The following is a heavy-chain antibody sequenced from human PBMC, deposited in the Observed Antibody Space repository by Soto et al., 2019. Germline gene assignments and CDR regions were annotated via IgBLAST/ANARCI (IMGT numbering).Heavy chain of an antibody. D-gene: IGHD1-26*01. V-gene: IGHV3-74*01. CDR3: ARAGLLASGDY. Sequence: EVQLVESGGGLVQPGGSLRLSCAASGFTFSSYWMYWFRQAPGKGLVWVSGISGDGSSTTHADSVKGRFTISRDNAKNTLYLQMNRLRVEDTAVYYCARAGLLASGDYWGQGTLVTVYS. CDR1: GFTFSSYW. CDR2: ISGDGSST. J-gene: IGHJ4*02.